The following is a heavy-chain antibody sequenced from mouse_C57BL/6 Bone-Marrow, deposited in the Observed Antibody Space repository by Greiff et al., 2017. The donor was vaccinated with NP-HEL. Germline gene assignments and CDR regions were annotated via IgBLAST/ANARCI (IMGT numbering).Heavy chain of an antibody. J-gene: IGHJ2*01. V-gene: IGHV1-75*01. CDR1: GYTFTDYY. Sequence: QVQLQQSGPELVKPGASVKISCKASGYTFTDYYINWVKQRPGQGLEWIGWICTGSGSTYYNEKFKGKATLTVDQSSSTAYMLLISLTSEDSAIYFFAIVSYWGQGTTLTVSS. CDR2: ICTGSGST. CDR3: AIVSY.